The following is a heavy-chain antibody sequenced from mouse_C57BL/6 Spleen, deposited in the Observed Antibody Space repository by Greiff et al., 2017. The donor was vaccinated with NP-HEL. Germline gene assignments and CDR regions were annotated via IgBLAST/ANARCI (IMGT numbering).Heavy chain of an antibody. CDR2: IYPGDGDT. J-gene: IGHJ4*01. CDR1: GYAFSSSW. CDR3: ARSGDYGSSYEAMDY. V-gene: IGHV1-82*01. Sequence: LVESGPELVKPGASVKISCKASGYAFSSSWMNWVKQRPGKGLEWIGRIYPGDGDTNYNGKFKGKATLTADKSSSTAYMQLSSLTSEDSAVYFCARSGDYGSSYEAMDYWGQGTSVTVSS. D-gene: IGHD1-1*01.